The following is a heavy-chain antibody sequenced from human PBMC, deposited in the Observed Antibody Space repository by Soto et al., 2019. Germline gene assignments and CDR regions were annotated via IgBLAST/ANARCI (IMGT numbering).Heavy chain of an antibody. D-gene: IGHD6-19*01. V-gene: IGHV3-23*01. Sequence: WGSVRLSCAASGFTFISDARSWVRQAPGKGLEWVSAISGSGGSTYYADSVKGRFTISRDNSKNTLYLQMNSLRAEDTAVYYCAKEIAVAGYAEYFQHWGQGNLVTVSS. CDR3: AKEIAVAGYAEYFQH. CDR1: GFTFISDA. J-gene: IGHJ1*01. CDR2: ISGSGGST.